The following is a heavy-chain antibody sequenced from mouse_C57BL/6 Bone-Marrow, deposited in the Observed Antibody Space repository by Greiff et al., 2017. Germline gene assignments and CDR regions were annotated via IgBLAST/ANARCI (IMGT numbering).Heavy chain of an antibody. J-gene: IGHJ2*01. CDR2: IYPRSGNT. CDR3: ARSYYCSGDFDY. V-gene: IGHV1-81*01. CDR1: GYTFTSSG. Sequence: VQLQQSGAELARPGASVKLSCKASGYTFTSSGISWVKQRTGQGLEWIGEIYPRSGNTYYNEEFKGKATLTAEKSSSTAYLELRSLTSEDSAVYFCARSYYCSGDFDYGGQGTALTVSA. D-gene: IGHD1-1*01.